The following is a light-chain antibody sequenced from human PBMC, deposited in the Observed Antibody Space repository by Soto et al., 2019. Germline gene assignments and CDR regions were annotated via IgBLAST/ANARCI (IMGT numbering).Light chain of an antibody. CDR2: GAT. Sequence: DIQMTQSPSSVSASVGSTVTITCRASQGITVWLAWYQQRPGKAPKLLIYGATGLQSGVPSRFRGGGSGADFTLTITNLQPEDFATYYCQQAHTFPFTFGPGTKVDV. CDR1: QGITVW. J-gene: IGKJ3*01. V-gene: IGKV1D-12*01. CDR3: QQAHTFPFT.